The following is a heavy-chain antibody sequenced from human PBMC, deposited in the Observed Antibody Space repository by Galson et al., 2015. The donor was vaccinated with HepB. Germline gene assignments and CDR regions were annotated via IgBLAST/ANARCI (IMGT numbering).Heavy chain of an antibody. V-gene: IGHV3-48*01. D-gene: IGHD3-22*01. Sequence: SLRLSCAGSRFSFSTYSMNWVRQAPGKGLEWISYITSSGDTMYYAGSVKGRFTISRDNAKSSLYLQMNSLRAEDTAVYSCARGGYDSSGSYFGTFDIWGQGTLVTVSS. J-gene: IGHJ3*02. CDR3: ARGGYDSSGSYFGTFDI. CDR2: ITSSGDTM. CDR1: RFSFSTYS.